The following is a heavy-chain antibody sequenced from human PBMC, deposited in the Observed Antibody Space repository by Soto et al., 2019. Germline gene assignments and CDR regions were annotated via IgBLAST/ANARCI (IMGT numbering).Heavy chain of an antibody. CDR3: ARESSGYSSYFDY. CDR2: ISSDGTST. V-gene: IGHV3-74*01. D-gene: IGHD5-12*01. Sequence: GGSLRLSCAGSGIAFSRYGIHWVRQAPGKGLVWVSRISSDGTSTTYADSVKGRFTISRDNVKNTVYLQMNSLRGEDTAMYYCARESSGYSSYFDYWGQGTLVTVSS. J-gene: IGHJ4*02. CDR1: GIAFSRYG.